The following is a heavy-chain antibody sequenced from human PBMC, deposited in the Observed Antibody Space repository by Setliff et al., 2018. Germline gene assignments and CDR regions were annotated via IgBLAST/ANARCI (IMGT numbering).Heavy chain of an antibody. CDR1: GFSISSGYY. CDR2: VYHSGKT. Sequence: PSETLSLTCGVSGFSISSGYYWGWIRQSPVKGLEWIGNVYHSGKTYYNPSLKSRVTISVDTSKNHFSLRLASVTAADTAIYFCARTFSGYLSYFDSWGQGTLVTVSS. CDR3: ARTFSGYLSYFDS. D-gene: IGHD5-12*01. J-gene: IGHJ4*02. V-gene: IGHV4-38-2*01.